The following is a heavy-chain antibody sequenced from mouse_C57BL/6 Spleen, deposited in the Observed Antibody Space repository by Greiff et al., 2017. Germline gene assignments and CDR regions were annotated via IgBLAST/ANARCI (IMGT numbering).Heavy chain of an antibody. CDR1: GYTFTSYW. CDR2: IDPSDSYT. CDR3: ARALRSWFAY. V-gene: IGHV1-50*01. D-gene: IGHD1-1*01. Sequence: QVQLQQPGAELVKPGASVKLSCKASGYTFTSYWMQWVKQRPGQGLEWIGEIDPSDSYTNYNQKFKGKATLTVDTSSSTAYMQLSSLTSEDSAVYYCARALRSWFAYWGQGTLVTVSA. J-gene: IGHJ3*01.